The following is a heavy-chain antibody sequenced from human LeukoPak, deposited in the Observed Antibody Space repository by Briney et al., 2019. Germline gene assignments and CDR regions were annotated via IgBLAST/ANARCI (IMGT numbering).Heavy chain of an antibody. CDR3: ARSLTKGYCTNGVCRTYYFDY. D-gene: IGHD2-8*01. CDR2: ISSSSSTI. V-gene: IGHV3-48*01. J-gene: IGHJ4*02. Sequence: GGSLILSCAASGFTFSSYSMNWVRQAPGKGLEWVSYISSSSSTIYYADSVKGRFTISRDNAKNSLYLQMNSLRAEDTAVYYCARSLTKGYCTNGVCRTYYFDYWGQGTLVTVSS. CDR1: GFTFSSYS.